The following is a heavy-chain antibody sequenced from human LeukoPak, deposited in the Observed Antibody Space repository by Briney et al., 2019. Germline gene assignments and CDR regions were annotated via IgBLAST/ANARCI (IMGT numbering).Heavy chain of an antibody. CDR1: GFAFDDYA. CDR2: ISWNSGSI. Sequence: GGSLRLSCAASGFAFDDYAMHWVRHAPGKGLEWVSGISWNSGSIGYADSVKGRFTISRDNAKNSLYLQMNSLRAEDTALYYCAKDTQLTAIGAFDIWGQGTMVTVSS. V-gene: IGHV3-9*01. D-gene: IGHD2-21*02. J-gene: IGHJ3*02. CDR3: AKDTQLTAIGAFDI.